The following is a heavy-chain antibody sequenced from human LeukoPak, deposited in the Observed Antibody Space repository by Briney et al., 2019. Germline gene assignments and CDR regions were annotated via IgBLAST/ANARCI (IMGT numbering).Heavy chain of an antibody. V-gene: IGHV6-1*01. Sequence: SQTLSLTCAISGDSVSTDSAAWNWIRQSPSRGLEWLGMIYYRSKWSNDYAVSVKSRIIINPDTSKNQFSLQLNSVTPEDTAVYYCARDTTDAFDVWGQGTMVTVSS. CDR1: GDSVSTDSAA. J-gene: IGHJ3*01. CDR3: ARDTTDAFDV. CDR2: IYYRSKWSN. D-gene: IGHD1-26*01.